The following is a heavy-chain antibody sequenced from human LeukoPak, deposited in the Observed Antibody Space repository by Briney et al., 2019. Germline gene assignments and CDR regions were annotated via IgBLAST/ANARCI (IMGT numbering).Heavy chain of an antibody. D-gene: IGHD4-17*01. V-gene: IGHV4-59*08. Sequence: SETLSLTCTVSGGSISSYYWSWIRQPPGKGLEWIGYSYYSGSANYNPSLKSRVTISVDTSKNQFSLKLRSVTAADTAVYYCARHVSAYGDYAYYFDYWGQGTLVTVSS. CDR3: ARHVSAYGDYAYYFDY. CDR2: SYYSGSA. CDR1: GGSISSYY. J-gene: IGHJ4*02.